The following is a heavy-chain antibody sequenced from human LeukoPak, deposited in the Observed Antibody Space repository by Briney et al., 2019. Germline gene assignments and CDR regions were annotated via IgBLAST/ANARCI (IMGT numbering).Heavy chain of an antibody. V-gene: IGHV3-30*02. Sequence: PGGSLRLSCAASGFTFSSHGMHWVRQAPGKGLEWVAFIRYDGSNKYYADSVKGRFTISRDNSKNTLYLQMNSLRAEDTAVYYCAKVIATYDILTGYYDYWGQGTLVTVSS. J-gene: IGHJ4*02. D-gene: IGHD3-9*01. CDR1: GFTFSSHG. CDR3: AKVIATYDILTGYYDY. CDR2: IRYDGSNK.